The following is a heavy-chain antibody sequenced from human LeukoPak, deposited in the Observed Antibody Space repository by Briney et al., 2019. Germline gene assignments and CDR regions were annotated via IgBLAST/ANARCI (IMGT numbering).Heavy chain of an antibody. CDR3: AKDVRSSASHFDY. J-gene: IGHJ4*02. D-gene: IGHD6-6*01. CDR1: GFTFDDYA. CDR2: ISWNSGSI. Sequence: PGGSLRLSCAASGFTFDDYAMHWVRQAPGKGLEWVSGISWNSGSIGYADSVKGRFTISRDNAKNSLYLQMNSLRAEDTALYYCAKDVRSSASHFDYWGQGTLVTVSS. V-gene: IGHV3-9*01.